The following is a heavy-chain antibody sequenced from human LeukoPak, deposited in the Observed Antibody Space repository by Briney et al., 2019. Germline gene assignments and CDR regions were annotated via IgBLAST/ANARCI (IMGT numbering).Heavy chain of an antibody. V-gene: IGHV4-39*01. D-gene: IGHD5-12*01. CDR2: IYYSGST. J-gene: IGHJ4*02. CDR3: ARQDSGYDTYYFDY. CDR1: GGSISSSSYY. Sequence: SETLSLTCTVSGGSISSSSYYWGWIRQPPGKGLEWIGSIYYSGSTYYNPSLKSRVTISVDTSKNQFSLKLSSVTAADTAVYYCARQDSGYDTYYFDYWGQGTLVTVSS.